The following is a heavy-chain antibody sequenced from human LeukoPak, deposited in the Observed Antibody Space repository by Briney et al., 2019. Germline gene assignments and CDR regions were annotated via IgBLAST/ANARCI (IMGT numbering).Heavy chain of an antibody. V-gene: IGHV4-34*01. D-gene: IGHD3-3*01. J-gene: IGHJ4*02. CDR2: INHSGST. CDR1: GGSFSGYY. Sequence: SSETLSLTCAVYGGSFSGYYWRWIRQPPGKGLEWIGEINHSGSTNYNPSLKSRVTISVDTSKNQFSLKLSSVTAADTAVYYCARGRRFLGQLHYDFWSGREELFDYWGQGTLVTVSS. CDR3: ARGRRFLGQLHYDFWSGREELFDY.